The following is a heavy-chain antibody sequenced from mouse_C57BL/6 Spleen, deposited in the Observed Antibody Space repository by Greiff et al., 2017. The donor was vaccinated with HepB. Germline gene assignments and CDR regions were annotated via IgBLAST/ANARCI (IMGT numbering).Heavy chain of an antibody. D-gene: IGHD4-1*01. J-gene: IGHJ4*01. CDR2: INYDGSST. Sequence: EVKLEESEGGLVQPGSSMKLSCTASGFTFSDYYMAWVRQVPEKGLEWVANINYDGSSTYYLDSLKSRFIISRDNAKNILYLQMSSLKSEDTATYYCARDRDWDGGDYAMDYWGQGTSVTVSS. CDR3: ARDRDWDGGDYAMDY. V-gene: IGHV5-16*01. CDR1: GFTFSDYY.